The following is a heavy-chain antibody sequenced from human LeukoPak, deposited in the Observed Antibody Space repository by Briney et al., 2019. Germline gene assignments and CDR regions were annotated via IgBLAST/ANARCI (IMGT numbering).Heavy chain of an antibody. CDR1: GFTVTSTS. CDR3: TRDGSGSQGF. J-gene: IGHJ4*02. D-gene: IGHD3-10*01. CDR2: IYSGGDT. Sequence: GGSLRLSCAASGFTVTSTSVSWVRQAPGKGLEWVSVIYSGGDTYYADSVKDRFTVSRDNSKNTLFLQMNSLRAEDTAVYYCTRDGSGSQGFWGQGTLVTVSS. V-gene: IGHV3-66*01.